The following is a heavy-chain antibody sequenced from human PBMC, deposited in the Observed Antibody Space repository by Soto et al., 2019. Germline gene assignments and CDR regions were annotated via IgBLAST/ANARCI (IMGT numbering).Heavy chain of an antibody. V-gene: IGHV4-39*01. CDR3: ARHTPAISISEH. CDR1: GGSISSSGYY. Sequence: SETLSLTCTVSGGSISSSGYYWGWIRQPPGKGLEWIGSIYYSGSTYYNPSLKSRVTISVDTSKNQFSLKLSSVTAADTAVYYCARHTPAISISEHWGQGTLVTVSS. CDR2: IYYSGST. D-gene: IGHD2-15*01. J-gene: IGHJ4*02.